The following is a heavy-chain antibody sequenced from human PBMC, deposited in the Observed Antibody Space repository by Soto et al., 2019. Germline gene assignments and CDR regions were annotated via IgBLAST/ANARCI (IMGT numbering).Heavy chain of an antibody. J-gene: IGHJ4*02. D-gene: IGHD2-15*01. CDR3: ATPLTGPWYFDY. Sequence: SETLSLTCTVSGGSISSYYWSWIRQPPGKGLEWIGYIYYSGSTNYNPSLKSRVTISVDTSKNQFSLKLTSVTAADTAVYYCATPLTGPWYFDYWGQGTLVTVSS. V-gene: IGHV4-59*12. CDR1: GGSISSYY. CDR2: IYYSGST.